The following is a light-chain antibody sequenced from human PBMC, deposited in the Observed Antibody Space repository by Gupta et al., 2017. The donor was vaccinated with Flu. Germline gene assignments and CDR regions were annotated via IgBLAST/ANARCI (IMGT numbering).Light chain of an antibody. CDR3: QSYDNSLSGAWV. Sequence: QSVLTQPPSVSGAPGQRVTISCTGSSSNIGAGYDVHWYQQLPGTVPKLLIYVNNNRPSGVPDRFPGSKSDTAASLAITGLQAEDEGDYDCQSYDNSLSGAWVFGGGTKLTVL. CDR1: SSNIGAGYD. J-gene: IGLJ3*02. V-gene: IGLV1-40*01. CDR2: VNN.